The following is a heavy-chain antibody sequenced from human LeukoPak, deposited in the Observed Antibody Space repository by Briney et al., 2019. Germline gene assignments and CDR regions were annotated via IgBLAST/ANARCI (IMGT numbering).Heavy chain of an antibody. V-gene: IGHV1-8*01. CDR1: GYTFSSYD. CDR3: ARQKGRYFDINH. J-gene: IGHJ4*02. CDR2: MNPNSGNT. D-gene: IGHD3-9*01. Sequence: EASMKVSCKASGYTFSSYDINWVRQATGQGLEWMGWMNPNSGNTGYAQKFEGRVTMTGDTSISTAYLELSSLSSEDTAVYYCARQKGRYFDINHWGQGTLVTVSS.